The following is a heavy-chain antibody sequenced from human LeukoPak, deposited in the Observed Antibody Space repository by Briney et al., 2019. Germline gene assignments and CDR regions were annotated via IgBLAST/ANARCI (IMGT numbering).Heavy chain of an antibody. D-gene: IGHD3-22*01. CDR2: IYYSGST. CDR1: GGSISSYY. Sequence: SATLSLTCTVSGGSISSYYWSWIRQPPGKGREWIGYIYYSGSTNYNPSLKSRVTISVDTSKNQFSLKLSSVTAADTAVYYCARGPYDSSGYYSSFDYWGQGTLVTVSS. V-gene: IGHV4-59*01. CDR3: ARGPYDSSGYYSSFDY. J-gene: IGHJ4*02.